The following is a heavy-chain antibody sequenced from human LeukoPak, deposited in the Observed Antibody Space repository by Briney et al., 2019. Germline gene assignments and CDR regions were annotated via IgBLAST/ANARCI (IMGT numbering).Heavy chain of an antibody. V-gene: IGHV4-34*01. CDR2: INHSGST. Sequence: NPSETLSLTCAVYGGSFSGYHWTWIRQPPGKGLEWIGEINHSGSTNYNPSLKSRVTISVDTSKNQFSLKLSSVTAADTAVYYCAEGRASDYWGQGTLVTVSS. J-gene: IGHJ4*02. CDR3: AEGRASDY. CDR1: GGSFSGYH.